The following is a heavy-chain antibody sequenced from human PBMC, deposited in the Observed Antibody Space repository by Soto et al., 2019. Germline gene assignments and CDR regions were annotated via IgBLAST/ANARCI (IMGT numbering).Heavy chain of an antibody. Sequence: GVSLRLSCTASGITFGDYAMSWFRQAPGKGLEWVSFIRTKAYGGTTEYAASVKGRFTISRDDSKSIAYLQMNSLKTEDTAVYYCTRQGPNSSGYYAPFDYWGQGTLVTVSS. J-gene: IGHJ4*02. D-gene: IGHD3-22*01. CDR2: IRTKAYGGTT. V-gene: IGHV3-49*03. CDR1: GITFGDYA. CDR3: TRQGPNSSGYYAPFDY.